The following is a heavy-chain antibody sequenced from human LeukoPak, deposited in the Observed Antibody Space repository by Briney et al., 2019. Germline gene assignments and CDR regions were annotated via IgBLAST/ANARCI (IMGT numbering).Heavy chain of an antibody. CDR2: IIPIFGTA. J-gene: IGHJ4*02. CDR3: AKVGRTYYYDSSGYYAFDY. CDR1: GGTFSSYA. V-gene: IGHV1-69*01. Sequence: SVKVSCKASGGTFSSYAISWVRQAPGQGLEWMGGIIPIFGTANYAQKFQGRVTITADESTSTAYMELSSLRSEDTAVYYCAKVGRTYYYDSSGYYAFDYWGQGTLVTVSS. D-gene: IGHD3-22*01.